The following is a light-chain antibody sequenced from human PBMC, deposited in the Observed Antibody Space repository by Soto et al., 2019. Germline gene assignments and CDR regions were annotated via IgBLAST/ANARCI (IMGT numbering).Light chain of an antibody. J-gene: IGKJ3*01. CDR2: GAS. V-gene: IGKV3-20*01. Sequence: EIVLTQSPGTLSLSPGERGTLSCRASQSVSSKYLDWYQQKHGQAPRLLIYGASSRATGIPDRFSGSGSGTDFTLTISRLEPEDFAVYYCQQYGTSRVTFGPGTKVDIK. CDR3: QQYGTSRVT. CDR1: QSVSSKY.